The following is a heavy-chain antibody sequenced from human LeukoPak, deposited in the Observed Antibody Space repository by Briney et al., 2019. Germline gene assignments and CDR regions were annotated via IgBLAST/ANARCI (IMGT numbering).Heavy chain of an antibody. CDR2: ISYDGSNK. Sequence: PGRSLRLSCAASGFTFSSYAMHWVRQAPGKGLEWVAVISYDGSNKYYADSVKGRFTISRDNSKNTLYLQMNSLRAEDTAVYYCTRDSGMIFDYWGQGTLVTVSS. J-gene: IGHJ4*02. CDR1: GFTFSSYA. CDR3: TRDSGMIFDY. V-gene: IGHV3-30-3*01. D-gene: IGHD3-10*01.